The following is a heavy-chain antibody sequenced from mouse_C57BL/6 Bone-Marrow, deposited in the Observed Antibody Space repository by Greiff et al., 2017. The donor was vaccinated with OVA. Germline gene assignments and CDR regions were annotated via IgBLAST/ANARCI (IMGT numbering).Heavy chain of an antibody. CDR1: GYTFTSYW. D-gene: IGHD1-1*01. CDR2: INPSNGGT. Sequence: VQLQQPGTELVKPGASVKLSCKASGYTFTSYWMHWVKQRPGQGLEWIGYINPSNGGTNYNEKFKGKATLTVDKSSSTAYMQLSSLTSEDSAVYYCARDRFYGSSPWYFDVWGTGTTVTVSS. V-gene: IGHV1-53*01. CDR3: ARDRFYGSSPWYFDV. J-gene: IGHJ1*03.